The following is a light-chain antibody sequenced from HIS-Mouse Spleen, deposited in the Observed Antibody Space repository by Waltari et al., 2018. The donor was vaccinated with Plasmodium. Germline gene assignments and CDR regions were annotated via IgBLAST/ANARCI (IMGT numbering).Light chain of an antibody. J-gene: IGLJ2*01. CDR1: SSAVGGHNY. CDR3: SSYAGSNNLV. V-gene: IGLV2-8*01. Sequence: QSALTQPPSASGSPGQPVTTPCTGTSSAVGGHNYVSWYQQHPGKAPKLMIYEVSKRPSGVPDRFSGSKSGNTASLTVSGLQAEDEADYYCSSYAGSNNLVFGGGTKLTVL. CDR2: EVS.